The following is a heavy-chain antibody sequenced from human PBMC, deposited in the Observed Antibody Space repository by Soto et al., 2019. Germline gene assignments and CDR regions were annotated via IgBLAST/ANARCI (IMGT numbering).Heavy chain of an antibody. Sequence: GGSLRLSCAASGFTFSSYAMSWVRQAPGKGLEWVSAISGGGGSTYYADSVKGRFTISRDNSKNTLNLQMNSLRAEDTALYYCAKDLDGKRMVAKRADSWGQGTLVTVSS. CDR3: AKDLDGKRMVAKRADS. D-gene: IGHD5-12*01. CDR1: GFTFSSYA. V-gene: IGHV3-23*01. CDR2: ISGGGGST. J-gene: IGHJ4*02.